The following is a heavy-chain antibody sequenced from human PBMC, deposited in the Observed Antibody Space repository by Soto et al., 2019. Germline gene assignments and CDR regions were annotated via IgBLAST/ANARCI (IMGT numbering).Heavy chain of an antibody. Sequence: QVQLVQSGAEVKKPGASVKVSCKASGYTFTSYAMHWVRQAPGQRLEWMGWINAGNGNTKYSQKFQGRVTITRDTSASTAYMELSSLRSEDTAVYYCASLYSYYYGSGSHYYDYWGQGTLVTVSS. CDR3: ASLYSYYYGSGSHYYDY. V-gene: IGHV1-3*01. D-gene: IGHD3-10*01. J-gene: IGHJ4*02. CDR1: GYTFTSYA. CDR2: INAGNGNT.